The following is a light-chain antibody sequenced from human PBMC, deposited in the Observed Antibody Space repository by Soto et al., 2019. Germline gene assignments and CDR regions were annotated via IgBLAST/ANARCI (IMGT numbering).Light chain of an antibody. V-gene: IGKV3-20*01. CDR2: GAS. CDR1: QSVSSSY. Sequence: EIVLTQSPGTLSLSPGERATLSCRAIQSVSSSYVAWYQQKPGQAPRLLIYGASSRATGIPDRFSGSGSGTDFTLTISRLEPEDFALYYCQQYGSAHRSTFGQGTKVEIK. J-gene: IGKJ1*01. CDR3: QQYGSAHRST.